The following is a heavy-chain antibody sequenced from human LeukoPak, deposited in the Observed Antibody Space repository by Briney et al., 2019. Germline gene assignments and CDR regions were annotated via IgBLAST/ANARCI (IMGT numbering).Heavy chain of an antibody. CDR2: MNPNSGNT. CDR1: GYTFTSYD. CDR3: AMYCSSTSCYSDFDY. J-gene: IGHJ4*02. D-gene: IGHD2-2*01. Sequence: GASVKVSCKASGYTFTSYDINWVRQATGQGLEWMGWMNPNSGNTGYAQKFQGRVTMTRNTSISTAYMELSSLRSEDTAVYYCAMYCSSTSCYSDFDYWGQGTLVTVSS. V-gene: IGHV1-8*01.